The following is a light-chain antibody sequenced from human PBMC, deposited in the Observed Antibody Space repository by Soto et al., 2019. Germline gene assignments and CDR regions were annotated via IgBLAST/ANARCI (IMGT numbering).Light chain of an antibody. CDR3: CSSAGSNNLI. Sequence: QSVLTQPPSASGSPGQSVTISCTGTSSDIGAYNYVSWYQQYPGKAPKLMIFEVSKRPSGVPDRFSGSKSGNTASLTVSGLQAQAEADYYCCSSAGSNNLIFGTGTKVPVL. J-gene: IGLJ1*01. CDR1: SSDIGAYNY. CDR2: EVS. V-gene: IGLV2-8*01.